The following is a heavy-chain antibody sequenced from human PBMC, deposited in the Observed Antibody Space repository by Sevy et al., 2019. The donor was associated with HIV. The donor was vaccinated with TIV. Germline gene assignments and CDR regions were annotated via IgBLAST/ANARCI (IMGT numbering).Heavy chain of an antibody. V-gene: IGHV3-30*18. Sequence: GGSLRLSCAASGFTFSDYAMHWVRLAPGKGLEWVALMSYNGSNQYYADSVKGPFTISRDNSKNKLYLQMNSLRVEDTAVYYCAKGDGALTGIDPWGQGTLVTVSS. CDR1: GFTFSDYA. CDR3: AKGDGALTGIDP. J-gene: IGHJ5*02. D-gene: IGHD7-27*01. CDR2: MSYNGSNQ.